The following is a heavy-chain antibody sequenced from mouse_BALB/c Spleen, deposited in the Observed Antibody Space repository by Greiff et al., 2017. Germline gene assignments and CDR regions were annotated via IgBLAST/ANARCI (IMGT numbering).Heavy chain of an antibody. V-gene: IGHV10-1*02. Sequence: EVKLEESGGGLVQPKGSLKLSCAASGFTFNTYAMNWVRQAPGKGLEWVARIRSKSNNYATYYADSVKDRFTISRDDSQSMLYLQMNNLKTEDTAMYYCVRLTGDYWGQGTTLTVSS. CDR2: IRSKSNNYAT. J-gene: IGHJ2*01. CDR1: GFTFNTYA. D-gene: IGHD4-1*01. CDR3: VRLTGDY.